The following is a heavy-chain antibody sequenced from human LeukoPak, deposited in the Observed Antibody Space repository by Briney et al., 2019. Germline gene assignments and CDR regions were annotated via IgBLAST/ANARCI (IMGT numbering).Heavy chain of an antibody. J-gene: IGHJ4*02. Sequence: PETPSLTCTVSGGSTTSISYYWGWIRQPPGRWLEWIGSIYYSGTTYYNPSLKSRVTISVDTSNNQFSLQLSSVTAADTAVYYCARGLPVTYDSSGYYFDYWGQGTLVSVSS. D-gene: IGHD3-22*01. V-gene: IGHV4-39*07. CDR2: IYYSGTT. CDR3: ARGLPVTYDSSGYYFDY. CDR1: GGSTTSISYY.